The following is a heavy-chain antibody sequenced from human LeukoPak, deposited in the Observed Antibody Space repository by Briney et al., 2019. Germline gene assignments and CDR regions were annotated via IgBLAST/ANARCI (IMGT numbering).Heavy chain of an antibody. J-gene: IGHJ4*02. CDR3: ARDGGYDRPGIDY. Sequence: PSETLSLTCTVSRGSISSYYWSWIRQSPGKGLEWIGYVSDRGGTNYNPSLKSRVTISVDTSKNQFSLKLRSVTAADTAVYYCARDGGYDRPGIDYWGPETLLTVSS. CDR2: VSDRGGT. D-gene: IGHD5-12*01. V-gene: IGHV4-59*01. CDR1: RGSISSYY.